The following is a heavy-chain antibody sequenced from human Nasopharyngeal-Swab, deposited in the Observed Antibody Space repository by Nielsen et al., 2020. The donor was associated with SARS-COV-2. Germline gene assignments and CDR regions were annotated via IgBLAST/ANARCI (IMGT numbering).Heavy chain of an antibody. D-gene: IGHD6-19*01. CDR3: AKAFAPTAVAGTATLGY. Sequence: WIHQPPGKGLEWVAVISYDGSNKYYADSVKGRFTISRDNSKNTLYLQMNSLRAEDTAVYYCAKAFAPTAVAGTATLGYWGQGTLVTVSS. J-gene: IGHJ4*02. CDR2: ISYDGSNK. V-gene: IGHV3-30*18.